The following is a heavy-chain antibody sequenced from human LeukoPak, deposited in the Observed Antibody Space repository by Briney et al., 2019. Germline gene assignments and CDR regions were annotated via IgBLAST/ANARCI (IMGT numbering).Heavy chain of an antibody. V-gene: IGHV3-7*01. D-gene: IGHD3-10*02. CDR3: AELGITMIGGV. CDR1: GFTLSSYW. CDR2: IKQDGSEK. Sequence: GGSLRLSCAASGFTLSSYWMTWVRQAPGKGLEWVAYIKQDGSEKYYMDSVKGRFTISRDNAKNSLYLQMNSLRAENTAVYYCAELGITMIGGVWSKGTTVTISS. J-gene: IGHJ6*04.